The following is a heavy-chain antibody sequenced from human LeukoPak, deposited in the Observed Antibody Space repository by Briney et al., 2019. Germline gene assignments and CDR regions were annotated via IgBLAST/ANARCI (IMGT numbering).Heavy chain of an antibody. CDR3: ARAGATVTTNYFDP. V-gene: IGHV3-23*01. D-gene: IGHD4-11*01. Sequence: GGSLRLSCAASGFTFSSYAMSWVRQAPGKGLEWVSAISDSGDNTYYADSVKGRFTISRDNSKNTVSLQMSSLRADDTAVYYCARAGATVTTNYFDPWGQGTLVTVSS. CDR2: ISDSGDNT. J-gene: IGHJ5*02. CDR1: GFTFSSYA.